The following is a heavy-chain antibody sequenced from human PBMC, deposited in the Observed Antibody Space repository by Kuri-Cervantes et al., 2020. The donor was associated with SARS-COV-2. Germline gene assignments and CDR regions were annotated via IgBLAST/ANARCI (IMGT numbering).Heavy chain of an antibody. CDR1: GGTFSSYA. CDR2: IIPIFGTA. Sequence: GGSLRLSCKASGGTFSSYAISWVRQAPGQGLEWMGGIIPIFGTANYAQKFQGRVTITADKSTSTAYMELSSLRSEDTAVYYCARDPMSGDSSGYYYHPYYFDYWGQGTLVTVSS. V-gene: IGHV1-69*06. J-gene: IGHJ4*02. CDR3: ARDPMSGDSSGYYYHPYYFDY. D-gene: IGHD3-22*01.